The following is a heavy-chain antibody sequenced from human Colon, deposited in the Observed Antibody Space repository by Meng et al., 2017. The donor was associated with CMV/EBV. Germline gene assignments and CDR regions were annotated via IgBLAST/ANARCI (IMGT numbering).Heavy chain of an antibody. CDR2: IYYSGST. D-gene: IGHD3-3*01. J-gene: IGHJ3*02. CDR3: ARGTGYDFWSGYPHAFDI. CDR1: GGSISSYY. V-gene: IGHV4-59*01. Sequence: SETLSLTCTVSGGSISSYYWSWIRRPPGKGLEWIGYIYYSGSTNYNPSLKSRVTISVDTSKNQFSLKLCSVTAADTAVYYCARGTGYDFWSGYPHAFDIWGQGTMVTVSS.